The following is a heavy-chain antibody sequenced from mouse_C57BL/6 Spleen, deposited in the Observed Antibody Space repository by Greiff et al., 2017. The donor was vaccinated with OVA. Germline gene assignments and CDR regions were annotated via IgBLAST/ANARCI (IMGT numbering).Heavy chain of an antibody. D-gene: IGHD4-1*01. V-gene: IGHV5-6*01. Sequence: EVQGVESGGDLVKPGGSLKLSCAASGFTFSSYGMSWVRQTPDKRLEWVATISSGGSYTYYPDSVKGRFTISRDNAKNTLYLQMSSLKSEDTAMYYCARDGTGFAYWGQGTLVTVSA. CDR1: GFTFSSYG. J-gene: IGHJ3*01. CDR3: ARDGTGFAY. CDR2: ISSGGSYT.